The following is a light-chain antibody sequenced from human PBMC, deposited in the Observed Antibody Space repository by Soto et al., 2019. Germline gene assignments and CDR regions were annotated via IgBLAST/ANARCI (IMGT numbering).Light chain of an antibody. CDR2: GAS. J-gene: IGKJ4*01. CDR1: QIVSSTY. V-gene: IGKV3-20*01. Sequence: EILMTKSPSTLSVSPGERATLACRASQIVSSTYLAWYQQKPGQAPRLLIYGASSRATGIPDRFSGSGSGTDFTLTISRLEPEDFAVYYCQQYGISPSFGGGTKV. CDR3: QQYGISPS.